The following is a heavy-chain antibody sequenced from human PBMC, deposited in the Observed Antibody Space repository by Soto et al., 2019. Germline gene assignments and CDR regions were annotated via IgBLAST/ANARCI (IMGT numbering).Heavy chain of an antibody. V-gene: IGHV5-10-1*01. CDR3: ARARNSVWYYYGMDV. CDR1: GYSFTSYW. Sequence: GESLKISCKGAGYSFTSYWISRVRQMPGKGLEWMGRIDPSDSYTNYSPSFQGHVTISADKSISTAYLQWSSLKASDTAMYYCARARNSVWYYYGMDVWGQGTTVTVSS. D-gene: IGHD3-16*01. J-gene: IGHJ6*02. CDR2: IDPSDSYT.